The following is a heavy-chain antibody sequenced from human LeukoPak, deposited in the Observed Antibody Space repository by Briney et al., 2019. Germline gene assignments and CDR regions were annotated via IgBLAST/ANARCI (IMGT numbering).Heavy chain of an antibody. CDR2: IYPGDSDT. J-gene: IGHJ5*02. Sequence: LGESLKISCKGSGYSFTSYWVGWVRQMPGKGLEWMGVIYPGDSDTRYSPSYQGQVTISADKSISTAYLQWSSLKASDTAMYYCARLVGASQWWFDPWGQGTLVTVSS. V-gene: IGHV5-51*01. D-gene: IGHD1-26*01. CDR3: ARLVGASQWWFDP. CDR1: GYSFTSYW.